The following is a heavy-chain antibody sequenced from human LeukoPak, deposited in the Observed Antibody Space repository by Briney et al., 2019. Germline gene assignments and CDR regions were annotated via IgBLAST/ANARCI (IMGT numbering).Heavy chain of an antibody. CDR2: ISWNSGSI. CDR1: GFTFDDYA. D-gene: IGHD3-10*01. J-gene: IGHJ3*02. CDR3: AKDMGGKYGSGSYSAFDI. V-gene: IGHV3-9*01. Sequence: PGGSLRLSCAASGFTFDDYAMHWVRQAPGKGLEWVSGISWNSGSIGCADSVKGRFTISRDNAKNSLYLQMNSLRAEDTALYYCAKDMGGKYGSGSYSAFDIWGQGTMVTVSS.